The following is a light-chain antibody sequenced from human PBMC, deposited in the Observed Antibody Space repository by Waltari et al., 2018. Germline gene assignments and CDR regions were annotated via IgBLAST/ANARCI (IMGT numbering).Light chain of an antibody. CDR2: GGS. V-gene: IGKV3-15*01. J-gene: IGKJ1*01. Sequence: EVVLTQSPATLSVSPGERATLSCRASQNVNYYLAWYQQKDGPAPRLLIYGGSTRATGIPDGFSGSGSGTELTLSISSLQSEDFAIYYCQQYNEWPRTFGQGTRVEI. CDR3: QQYNEWPRT. CDR1: QNVNYY.